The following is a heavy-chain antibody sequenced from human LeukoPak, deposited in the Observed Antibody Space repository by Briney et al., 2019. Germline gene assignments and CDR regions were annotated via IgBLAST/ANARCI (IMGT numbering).Heavy chain of an antibody. CDR1: GGTFSSYA. CDR2: IIPIFGTA. Sequence: ASVKVSCKASGGTFSSYAISWVRQAPGQGLEWMGGIIPIFGTANYAQKFQGRVTITTDESTSTAYMELRSLRSEDTAVYYCARGPYSYGLEWFDPWGQGTLVTVSS. CDR3: ARGPYSYGLEWFDP. J-gene: IGHJ5*02. V-gene: IGHV1-69*05. D-gene: IGHD5-18*01.